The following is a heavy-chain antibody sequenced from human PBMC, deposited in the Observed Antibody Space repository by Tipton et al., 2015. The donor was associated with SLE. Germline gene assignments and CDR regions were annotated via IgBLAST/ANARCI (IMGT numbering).Heavy chain of an antibody. CDR1: GGSINGYY. CDR3: ARMFGDSRTNWFDP. D-gene: IGHD3-10*02. J-gene: IGHJ5*02. V-gene: IGHV4-59*08. CDR2: IYYFGNT. Sequence: TLSLTCTISGGSINGYYWSWVRQPPGKGLEWIGYIYYFGNTDYNPSLKSRVTISLHTSANQFSLKPSSVTAADTAVYFCARMFGDSRTNWFDPWGRGTLVTVSS.